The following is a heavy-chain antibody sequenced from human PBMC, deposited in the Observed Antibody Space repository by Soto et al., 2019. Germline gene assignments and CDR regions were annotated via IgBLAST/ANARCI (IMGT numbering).Heavy chain of an antibody. CDR2: IYYSGST. CDR3: ARAHPVVPAVAAFDP. D-gene: IGHD2-2*01. CDR1: GGSISSGGYY. J-gene: IGHJ5*02. V-gene: IGHV4-31*03. Sequence: QVQLQESGPGLVKPSQTLSLTCTVSGGSISSGGYYWSWIRQHPGKGLEWIGYIYYSGSTYYNPSRKSRVTISVDTSKNQFSLKLSSVTAADTAVYYCARAHPVVPAVAAFDPWGQGTLVTVSS.